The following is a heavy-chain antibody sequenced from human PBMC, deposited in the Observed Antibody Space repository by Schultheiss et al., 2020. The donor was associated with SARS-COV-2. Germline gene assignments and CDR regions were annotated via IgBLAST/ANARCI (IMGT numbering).Heavy chain of an antibody. CDR3: AISGVYYYDSSGYLDYYYGMDV. V-gene: IGHV4-59*08. CDR1: GGSISSYY. D-gene: IGHD3-22*01. J-gene: IGHJ6*02. CDR2: IYYSGST. Sequence: SQTLSLTCTVSGGSISSYYWSWIRQPPGKGLEWIGYIYYSGSTNYNPSLKSRVTMSVDTSKNQFSLKLSSVTAADTAVYYCAISGVYYYDSSGYLDYYYGMDVWGQGTTVTVSS.